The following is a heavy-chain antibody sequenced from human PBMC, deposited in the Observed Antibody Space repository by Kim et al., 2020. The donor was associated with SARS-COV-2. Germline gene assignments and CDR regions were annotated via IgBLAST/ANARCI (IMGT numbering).Heavy chain of an antibody. D-gene: IGHD3-16*02. CDR3: AKDLLQSPFVLPRGLDS. Sequence: VNGRFTISRDNSKNTLYLQMNSLTVEDTAVYYCAKDLLQSPFVLPRGLDSWGQGTLVSVSS. V-gene: IGHV3-23*01. J-gene: IGHJ4*02.